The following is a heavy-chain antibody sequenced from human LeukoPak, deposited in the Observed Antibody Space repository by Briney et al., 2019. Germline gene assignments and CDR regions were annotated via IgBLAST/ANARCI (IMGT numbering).Heavy chain of an antibody. CDR2: IWYDGSNI. V-gene: IGHV3-33*01. Sequence: GGSLRLSCAASGFTFSSNGMYWVRQAPGKGLEWVAVIWYDGSNINYVDSVKGRFTISRDNPKSTLYLQMNSLRVEDTAMYYCARGGPNPRTAGPRHWGQGTLVTVSS. J-gene: IGHJ4*02. D-gene: IGHD1-14*01. CDR3: ARGGPNPRTAGPRH. CDR1: GFTFSSNG.